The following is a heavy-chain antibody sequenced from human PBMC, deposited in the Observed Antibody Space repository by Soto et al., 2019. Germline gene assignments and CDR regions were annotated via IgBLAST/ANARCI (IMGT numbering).Heavy chain of an antibody. D-gene: IGHD3-22*01. J-gene: IGHJ4*02. V-gene: IGHV4-30-4*01. CDR3: ARGSYYYDSSGYYHY. CDR1: GGSISSGDYY. CDR2: IYYSGST. Sequence: SETLSLTCTVSGGSISSGDYYWSWIRQPPGKGLEWIGYIYYSGSTYYNPSLKSRVTISVDTSKNQFSLKLSSVTAADMAVYYCARGSYYYDSSGYYHYWGRGTLVTVSS.